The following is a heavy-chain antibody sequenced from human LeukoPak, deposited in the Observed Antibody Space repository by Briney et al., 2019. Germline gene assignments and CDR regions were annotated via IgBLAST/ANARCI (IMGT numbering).Heavy chain of an antibody. D-gene: IGHD1-14*01. V-gene: IGHV1-3*01. CDR2: INAGNGNT. Sequence: ASVKVSCKASGYTFTSYAMHWVRQAPGQRLEWMGWINAGNGNTKYSQKFQGRVTITRDTSASTAYMELSSLRSEDTAVYYCARPSGARLDYYYMDVWGKGTTVTVSS. J-gene: IGHJ6*03. CDR1: GYTFTSYA. CDR3: ARPSGARLDYYYMDV.